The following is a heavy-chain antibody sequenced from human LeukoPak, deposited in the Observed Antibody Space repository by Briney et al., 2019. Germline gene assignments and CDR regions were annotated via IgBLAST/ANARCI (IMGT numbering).Heavy chain of an antibody. CDR1: GGSISSYD. Sequence: SETLSLTCTVSGGSISSYDLSWIRQPAGKGLEWIGRFYMNGSTNYNPSLKSRVTMLVDTSQNQLSLKLTSVTAADTAVYYCARDLRGAYGNWFDPWGQGALVTVSS. CDR2: FYMNGST. V-gene: IGHV4-4*07. J-gene: IGHJ5*02. D-gene: IGHD3-10*01. CDR3: ARDLRGAYGNWFDP.